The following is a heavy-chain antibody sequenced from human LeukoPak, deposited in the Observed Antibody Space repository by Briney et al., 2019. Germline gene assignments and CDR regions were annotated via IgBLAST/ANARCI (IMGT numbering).Heavy chain of an antibody. CDR2: IIPIFGIA. D-gene: IGHD1-1*01. Sequence: SMKVSCKASGGTFSSYAISWVRQAPGQGLEWMGRIIPIFGIANYAQKFQGRVTITADKSTSTAYMELSSLRSEDTAVYYCARSEAGTTSDYWGQGTLVTVSS. CDR1: GGTFSSYA. J-gene: IGHJ4*02. V-gene: IGHV1-69*04. CDR3: ARSEAGTTSDY.